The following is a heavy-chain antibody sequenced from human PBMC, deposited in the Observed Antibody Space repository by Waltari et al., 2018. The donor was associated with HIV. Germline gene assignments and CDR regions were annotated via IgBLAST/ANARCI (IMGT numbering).Heavy chain of an antibody. Sequence: EVKLVQSGGGLVQPGGSLRLSCTASGFTFSKSWMHWVRQAPGKGLVWVSRIVSDGTTSAYADSEAAYADSVKGRFIISRDDAKNTVYLQMHSLRPDDTAVYYCARDRGYATPLDPWGQGTLVTVSS. V-gene: IGHV3-74*01. D-gene: IGHD2-15*01. CDR1: GFTFSKSW. J-gene: IGHJ5*02. CDR2: IVSDGTTSAYADSEA. CDR3: ARDRGYATPLDP.